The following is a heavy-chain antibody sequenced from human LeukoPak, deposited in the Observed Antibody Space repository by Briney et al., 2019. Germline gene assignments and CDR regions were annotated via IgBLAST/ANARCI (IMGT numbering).Heavy chain of an antibody. CDR3: ARDIVVVPAATYYYYGMDV. V-gene: IGHV4-31*03. CDR2: IYYSGST. Sequence: SETLSLTCTVSGGSISSGGYYWSWIRQHPGKGLEWIGYIYYSGSTYYNPSLKSRVTISVDTSKNQFSLKLSSVTAADTAVYYCARDIVVVPAATYYYYGMDVWSQGTTVTVSS. D-gene: IGHD2-2*01. CDR1: GGSISSGGYY. J-gene: IGHJ6*02.